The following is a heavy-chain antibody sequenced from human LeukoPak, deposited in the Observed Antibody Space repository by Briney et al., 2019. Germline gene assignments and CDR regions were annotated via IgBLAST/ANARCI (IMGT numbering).Heavy chain of an antibody. CDR2: IKQDGSEK. V-gene: IGHV3-7*03. J-gene: IGHJ4*02. Sequence: GGSLRLSCAASGFTFSSYWMSWVRQAPGKGLEWVANIKQDGSEKYCVDSVKGRFTISRDIAKNSLYLQMNSLRAEDTAVYYCASLVYGDYERGFDYWGQGTLVTVSS. CDR1: GFTFSSYW. D-gene: IGHD4-17*01. CDR3: ASLVYGDYERGFDY.